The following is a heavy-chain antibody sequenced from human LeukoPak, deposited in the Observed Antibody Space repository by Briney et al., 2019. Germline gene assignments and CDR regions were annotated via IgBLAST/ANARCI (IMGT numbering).Heavy chain of an antibody. D-gene: IGHD6-19*01. CDR3: ARERNLEIAVAGTIFNY. CDR1: GFTFSTYA. J-gene: IGHJ4*02. CDR2: IYSGGST. V-gene: IGHV3-66*01. Sequence: GGSLRLSCAASGFTFSTYAMNWVRQAPGKGLEWVSVIYSGGSTYYADSVKGRFTISRDNSKNTLYLQMKSLRAEDTAVYYCARERNLEIAVAGTIFNYWGQGALVTVSS.